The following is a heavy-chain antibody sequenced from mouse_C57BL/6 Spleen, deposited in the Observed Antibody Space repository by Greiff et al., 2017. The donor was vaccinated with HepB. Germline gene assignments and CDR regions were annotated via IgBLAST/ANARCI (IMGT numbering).Heavy chain of an antibody. CDR1: GFTFTDYY. D-gene: IGHD1-1*01. Sequence: DVQLVESGGGLVQPGGSLSLSCAASGFTFTDYYMSWVRQPPGKALEWLGFIRNKANGYTTEYSASVKGRFTISRDNSQSILYLQMNALRAEDSATYYCARSSYGYAMDYWGQGTSVTVSS. CDR3: ARSSYGYAMDY. J-gene: IGHJ4*01. CDR2: IRNKANGYTT. V-gene: IGHV7-3*01.